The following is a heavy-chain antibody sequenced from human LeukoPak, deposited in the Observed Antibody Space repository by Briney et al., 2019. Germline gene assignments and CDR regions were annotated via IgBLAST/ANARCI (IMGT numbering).Heavy chain of an antibody. CDR1: GYTFTGYY. J-gene: IGHJ4*02. CDR2: INPNSGGT. Sequence: ASVKVSCKASGYTFTGYYMHWVRQAPGQGLEWMGWINPNSGGTNYAQKFQGRVTMTTDTSTSTAYMELRSLRSDDTAVYYCAREAYYYDSSGYYYYFDYWGQGTLVTVSS. D-gene: IGHD3-22*01. CDR3: AREAYYYDSSGYYYYFDY. V-gene: IGHV1-2*02.